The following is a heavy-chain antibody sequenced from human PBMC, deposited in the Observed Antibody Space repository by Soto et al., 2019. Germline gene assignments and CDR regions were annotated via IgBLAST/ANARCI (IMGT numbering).Heavy chain of an antibody. D-gene: IGHD6-13*01. Sequence: QVQLVESGGGVVQPGRSLRLSCAASGFTFNNYGMHWVRQAPGKGLEWVATISNDGSDKYYADSVKGRLTISRDNSKNTVYLQMNGLRAEETAVYYCAKDQGIAASHGIDWGQGTMVTVSS. CDR3: AKDQGIAASHGID. V-gene: IGHV3-30*18. CDR1: GFTFNNYG. J-gene: IGHJ3*01. CDR2: ISNDGSDK.